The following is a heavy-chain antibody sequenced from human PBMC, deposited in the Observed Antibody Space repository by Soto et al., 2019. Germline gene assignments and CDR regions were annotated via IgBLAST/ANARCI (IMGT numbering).Heavy chain of an antibody. D-gene: IGHD4-17*01. J-gene: IGHJ4*02. V-gene: IGHV3-21*01. Sequence: RRLSCAASGFTFSDYSMNWVRQAPGKGLEWVSSISSGTTYIYYADSVKGRFTISKNNARNSLFLQMNSLRAEDTAIYYCAKGTRSVTTEVDFWGQGTLVTVSS. CDR3: AKGTRSVTTEVDF. CDR2: ISSGTTYI. CDR1: GFTFSDYS.